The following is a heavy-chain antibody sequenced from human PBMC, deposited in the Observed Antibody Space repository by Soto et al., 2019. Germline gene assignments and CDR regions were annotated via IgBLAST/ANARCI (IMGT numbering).Heavy chain of an antibody. J-gene: IGHJ5*02. Sequence: ASVKVSCKASGYTFTSYGISWVRQAPGQGLEWMGWISAYNGNTNYAQNFQGRVSMTRDTSITTAYMELSSLRSDDTAVYYCARDTGNYYGLGSYYSPWGQGTLVTVSS. CDR2: ISAYNGNT. V-gene: IGHV1-18*04. D-gene: IGHD3-10*01. CDR1: GYTFTSYG. CDR3: ARDTGNYYGLGSYYSP.